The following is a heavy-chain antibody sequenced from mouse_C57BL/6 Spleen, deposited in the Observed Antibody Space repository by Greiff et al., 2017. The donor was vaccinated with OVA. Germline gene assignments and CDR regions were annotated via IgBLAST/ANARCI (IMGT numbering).Heavy chain of an antibody. V-gene: IGHV1-78*01. J-gene: IGHJ3*01. Sequence: VQVVESDAELVKPGASVKISCKVSGYTFTDHTIHWMKQRPEQGLEWIGYIYPRDGSTKYNEKFKGKATLTADKSSSTAYMQLNSLTSEDSAVYFCARGHGSSSAWFAYWGQGTLVTVSA. CDR3: ARGHGSSSAWFAY. D-gene: IGHD1-1*01. CDR2: IYPRDGST. CDR1: GYTFTDHT.